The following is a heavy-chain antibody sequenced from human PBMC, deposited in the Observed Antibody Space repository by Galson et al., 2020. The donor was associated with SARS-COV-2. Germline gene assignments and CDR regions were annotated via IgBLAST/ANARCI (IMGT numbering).Heavy chain of an antibody. Sequence: SETLSLTCTVSGGSISSSSYYWGWLRQPTGEGLEWIGSIYYSGSTYYNPSLKSRVTISVDTSKNQFSLKLSSVTAADPAVYYCARGVGGCLEWFHYMDVWGKGTTVTVSS. V-gene: IGHV4-39*07. CDR3: ARGVGGCLEWFHYMDV. J-gene: IGHJ6*03. D-gene: IGHD3-3*01. CDR2: IYYSGST. CDR1: GGSISSSSYY.